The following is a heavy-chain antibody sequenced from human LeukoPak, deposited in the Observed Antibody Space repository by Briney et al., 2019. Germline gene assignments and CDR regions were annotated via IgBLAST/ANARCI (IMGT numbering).Heavy chain of an antibody. V-gene: IGHV5-51*01. CDR1: GYSFTSYW. CDR3: GKDRGITLVGGVIIDS. CDR2: IYPGDSDT. D-gene: IGHD3-10*01. Sequence: GESLKISCKGSGYSFTSYWIGWVRQMPGKGLEWMGIIYPGDSDTRYSPSFQGQVTISADKSISTAYLQWSSLKASDTAMYYRGKDRGITLVGGVIIDSGGKGTLVTVSS. J-gene: IGHJ4*02.